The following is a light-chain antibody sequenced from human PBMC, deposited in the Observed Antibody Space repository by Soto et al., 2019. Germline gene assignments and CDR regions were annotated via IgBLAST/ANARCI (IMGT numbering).Light chain of an antibody. Sequence: DIQMTQSPSTLSASVGDRVTITCRASQGISNWLAWYQQKPGEAPKLWIYWASTLETGVQSRFSGSGSGTEFILTISSLQPDDFATYYCQQYNNYSWTFGQGTKVEIK. V-gene: IGKV1-5*03. CDR1: QGISNW. CDR2: WAS. CDR3: QQYNNYSWT. J-gene: IGKJ1*01.